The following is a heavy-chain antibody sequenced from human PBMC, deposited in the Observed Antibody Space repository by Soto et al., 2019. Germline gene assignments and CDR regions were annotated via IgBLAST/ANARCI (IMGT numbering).Heavy chain of an antibody. D-gene: IGHD6-19*01. J-gene: IGHJ4*02. CDR3: ARIAVTGEVDY. CDR1: HYTFTSYG. V-gene: IGHV1-18*01. Sequence: AAVPDSRMASHYTFTSYGIDRVRLAPGQGVERMGWISTYNGNTNYAQKLQGRVTMTTDTSTSTVYMELGSLRFEDTAVYYCARIAVTGEVDYWGQGTLVNVSS. CDR2: ISTYNGNT.